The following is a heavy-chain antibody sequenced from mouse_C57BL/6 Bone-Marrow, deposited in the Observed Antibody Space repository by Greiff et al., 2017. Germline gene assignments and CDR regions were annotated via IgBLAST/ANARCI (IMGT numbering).Heavy chain of an antibody. J-gene: IGHJ1*03. V-gene: IGHV1-74*01. CDR2: IHPSDSDT. CDR1: GYTFTSYW. D-gene: IGHD1-1*01. Sequence: QVQLQQPGAELVKPGASVKVSCKASGYTFTSYWMHWVKQRPGQGLEWIGRIHPSDSDTNYNQKFKGKATLTVDKSSSTAYMQLSSLTSEDSAVYYCAIGITTVVATWDWYFDVWGTGSTVTVSS. CDR3: AIGITTVVATWDWYFDV.